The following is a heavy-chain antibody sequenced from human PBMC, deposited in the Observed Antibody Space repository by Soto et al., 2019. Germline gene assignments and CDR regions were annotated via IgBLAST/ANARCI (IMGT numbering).Heavy chain of an antibody. V-gene: IGHV3-48*02. CDR2: ISSSSSTI. D-gene: IGHD1-26*01. CDR1: GFTFSSYS. Sequence: EVQLVDSCGGLLQPGGSLRLSCAASGFTFSSYSMNGVPQAPGNGLEWVTYISSSSSTIYYADSVKGRFTISIDIDKNSLYLQVNSMRDADTSVYYCVREGGKLNWFDPLGQGTMVTVSS. CDR3: VREGGKLNWFDP. J-gene: IGHJ5*02.